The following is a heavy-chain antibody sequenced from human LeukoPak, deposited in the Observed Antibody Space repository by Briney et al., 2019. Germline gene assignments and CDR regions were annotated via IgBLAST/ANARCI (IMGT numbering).Heavy chain of an antibody. V-gene: IGHV4-30-4*01. CDR1: GGSISSGDYY. CDR2: IYYSGST. Sequence: SETLSLTCTVSGGSISSGDYYWSWIRQPPGKGLEWIGYIYYSGSTNYNPSLKSRVTISVDTSKNQFSLKLSSVTAADTAVYYCARLRGLYGMDVWGQGTTVTVSS. CDR3: ARLRGLYGMDV. J-gene: IGHJ6*02. D-gene: IGHD3-10*01.